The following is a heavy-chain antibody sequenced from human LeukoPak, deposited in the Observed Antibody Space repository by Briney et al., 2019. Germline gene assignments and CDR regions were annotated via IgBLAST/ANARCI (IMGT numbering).Heavy chain of an antibody. CDR3: ARGLYPEYYYDSSGVDY. CDR1: GYTFTSYG. J-gene: IGHJ4*02. CDR2: ISAYNGNT. Sequence: ASVKVSCKASGYTFTSYGISWVRQAPGQGLEWMGWISAYNGNTNYAQKLQGRVTMTTDTSTSTAYMELRSLRSDDTAVYYCARGLYPEYYYDSSGVDYWGQGTLVTVSS. D-gene: IGHD3-22*01. V-gene: IGHV1-18*01.